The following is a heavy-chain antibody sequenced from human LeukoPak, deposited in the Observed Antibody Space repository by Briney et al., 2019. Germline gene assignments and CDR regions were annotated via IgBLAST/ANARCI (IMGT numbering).Heavy chain of an antibody. Sequence: GASVKVSCKASGYTFTSYGISWLRQAPGQGLEWMGWISAYNGNTNYAQKLQGRVTMTTDTSTSTAYMELRSLRSDDTAVYYCARELSTAGPYYYYYYYMDVWGKGTTVTVSS. D-gene: IGHD6-13*01. J-gene: IGHJ6*03. CDR2: ISAYNGNT. CDR3: ARELSTAGPYYYYYYYMDV. V-gene: IGHV1-18*01. CDR1: GYTFTSYG.